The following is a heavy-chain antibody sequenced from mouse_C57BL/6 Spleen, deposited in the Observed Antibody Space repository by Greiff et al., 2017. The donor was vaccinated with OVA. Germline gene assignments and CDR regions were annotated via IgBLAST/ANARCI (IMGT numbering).Heavy chain of an antibody. Sequence: VQLQQSGPELVKPGASVKISCKASGYAFSSSWMNWVKQRPGKGLEWIGRIYPGDGDTNYNGKFKGKATLTADKSSSTAYMQLSSLTSEDSAVYFCARGSHFDYWGQGTTLTVSS. J-gene: IGHJ2*01. V-gene: IGHV1-82*01. CDR1: GYAFSSSW. D-gene: IGHD6-2*01. CDR3: ARGSHFDY. CDR2: IYPGDGDT.